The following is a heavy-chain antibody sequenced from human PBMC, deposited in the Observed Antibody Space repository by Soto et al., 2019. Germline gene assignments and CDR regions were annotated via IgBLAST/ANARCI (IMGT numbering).Heavy chain of an antibody. V-gene: IGHV3-30*18. CDR3: AKGESYSVVGYNDY. D-gene: IGHD5-18*01. Sequence: QVQLVESGGGVVQPGRSXRLSCAASGFTFSSYGMHWVRQAPGKGREWVAVISYDGSNKYYADSVKGRFTISRDNSKNTLYLQMNSLRAEDTAVFYCAKGESYSVVGYNDYWGQGTLVTVSS. J-gene: IGHJ4*02. CDR1: GFTFSSYG. CDR2: ISYDGSNK.